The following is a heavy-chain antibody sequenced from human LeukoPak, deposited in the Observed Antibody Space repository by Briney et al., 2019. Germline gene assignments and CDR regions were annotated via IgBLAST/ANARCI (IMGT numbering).Heavy chain of an antibody. D-gene: IGHD4-23*01. Sequence: ASVKVSCKASGGTFSSYAISWVRQAPGQGLEWMGGIIPIFGTANYAQKFQGRVTITADESTSTAYMELSSLRSEDTAVYYCARDLRWTTNYYYYGMDVWGQGTTVTVSS. J-gene: IGHJ6*02. CDR1: GGTFSSYA. V-gene: IGHV1-69*13. CDR2: IIPIFGTA. CDR3: ARDLRWTTNYYYYGMDV.